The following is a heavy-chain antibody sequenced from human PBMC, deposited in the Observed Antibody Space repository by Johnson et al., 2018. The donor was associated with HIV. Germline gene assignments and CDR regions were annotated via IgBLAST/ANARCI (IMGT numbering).Heavy chain of an antibody. CDR2: ISYDGSIT. V-gene: IGHV3-30*04. CDR3: ARDASWDDAFDI. D-gene: IGHD2-2*01. CDR1: GFTFSSYA. J-gene: IGHJ3*02. Sequence: QVHLVESGGGLVKPGRSLRLSCAASGFTFSSYAMHWVRQAPGKGLEWVALISYDGSITYYADSVKGRFTISRDNSKNTLYLQMNSLRAEDTAVYYCARDASWDDAFDIWGQGTMVTVSS.